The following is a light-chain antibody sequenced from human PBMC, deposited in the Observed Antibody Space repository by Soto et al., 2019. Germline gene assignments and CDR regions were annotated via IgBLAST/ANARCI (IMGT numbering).Light chain of an antibody. CDR3: QQRSNWPLT. CDR2: TAS. J-gene: IGKJ4*01. CDR1: QSVSSY. V-gene: IGKV3-11*01. Sequence: EIVLTQSPATLSLSPGERAILSCRASQSVSSYLAWYQQKPGQAPRLLIYTASNRATGIPARFSGSGSGTDFTLTISSLEPEDFAVYYCQQRSNWPLTFGGGTKVEIK.